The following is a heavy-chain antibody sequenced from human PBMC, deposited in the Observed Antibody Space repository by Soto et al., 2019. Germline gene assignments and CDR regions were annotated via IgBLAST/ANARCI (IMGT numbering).Heavy chain of an antibody. CDR1: GFTVSSNY. CDR2: IYSGGST. D-gene: IGHD1-7*01. CDR3: ARDNNWNYGPSVDY. J-gene: IGHJ4*02. V-gene: IGHV3-53*01. Sequence: GGSLRLSCAASGFTVSSNYMSWVRQAPGKGLEWVAVIYSGGSTYYADSVKGRFTISRDNAKNTLYLQMNSLRAEETAVYYCARDNNWNYGPSVDYWGQGTLVTVSS.